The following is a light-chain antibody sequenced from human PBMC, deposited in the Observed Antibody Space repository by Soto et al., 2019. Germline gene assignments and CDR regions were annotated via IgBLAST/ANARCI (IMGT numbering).Light chain of an antibody. CDR1: QSISSY. J-gene: IGKJ5*01. V-gene: IGKV1-39*01. CDR3: QQSYSTLIT. CDR2: AAS. Sequence: DIPMTQSPSSLSASLGDRVTITCRASQSISSYLNWYHQKPGKAPKLLIYAASILQSGVPSRFSGSGSGTDFTLTISSLQPEDFATYYCQQSYSTLITFGQGTRLEIK.